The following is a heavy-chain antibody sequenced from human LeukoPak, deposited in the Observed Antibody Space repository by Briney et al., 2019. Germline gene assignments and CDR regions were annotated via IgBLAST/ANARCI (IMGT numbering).Heavy chain of an antibody. CDR3: ARVGAYTDYAPDY. CDR2: ISASGPYT. J-gene: IGHJ4*02. CDR1: GFTFSTYS. Sequence: GGSLRLSCAASGFTFSTYSMNWVRQAPGKGLEWVSSISASGPYTYYADSVKGRFTISRDSAKSSLYLQMSSLRAEDTAVYYCARVGAYTDYAPDYGGQGTLVTVSS. V-gene: IGHV3-21*01. D-gene: IGHD4-17*01.